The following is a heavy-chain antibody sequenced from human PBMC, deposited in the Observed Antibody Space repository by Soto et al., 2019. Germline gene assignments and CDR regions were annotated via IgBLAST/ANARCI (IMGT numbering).Heavy chain of an antibody. Sequence: ASVKVSCKASGYTFTNYGLTWVRQAPGQGLEWMGWISAHTGDTKYAQKFQGRVTMTTDTSTSTAYMELRSLTSDDTAVYYCASRGGVYSGKYLSAFDLWGHGTKVSV. D-gene: IGHD1-26*01. CDR2: ISAHTGDT. CDR1: GYTFTNYG. V-gene: IGHV1-18*04. J-gene: IGHJ3*01. CDR3: ASRGGVYSGKYLSAFDL.